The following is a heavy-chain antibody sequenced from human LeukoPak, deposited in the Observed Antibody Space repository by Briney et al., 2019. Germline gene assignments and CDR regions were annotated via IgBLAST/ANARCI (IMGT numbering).Heavy chain of an antibody. CDR3: ARDHEGCSSTSCYWGYYYYMDV. Sequence: ASVKVSCKASGYTFTGYYMHWVRQAPGQGLEWMGWINPNSGGTNYAQKFQGRVTMTRDTSISTAYMELSRLRSDDTAVYYCARDHEGCSSTSCYWGYYYYMDVWGKGTTVTASS. CDR2: INPNSGGT. J-gene: IGHJ6*03. CDR1: GYTFTGYY. D-gene: IGHD2-2*01. V-gene: IGHV1-2*02.